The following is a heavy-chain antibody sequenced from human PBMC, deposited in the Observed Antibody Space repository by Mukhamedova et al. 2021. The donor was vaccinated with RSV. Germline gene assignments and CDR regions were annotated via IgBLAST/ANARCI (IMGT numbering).Heavy chain of an antibody. CDR3: TTDDSPITMVRGVSVFYYYYYMDV. J-gene: IGHJ6*03. V-gene: IGHV3-15*01. D-gene: IGHD3-10*01. Sequence: DYAAPVKGRFTISRDDSKNTLYLQMNSLKTEDTAVYYCTTDDSPITMVRGVSVFYYYYYMDVWGQGTTVTVSS.